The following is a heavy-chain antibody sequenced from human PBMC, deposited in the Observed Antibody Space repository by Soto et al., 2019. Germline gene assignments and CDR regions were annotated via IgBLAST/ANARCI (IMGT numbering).Heavy chain of an antibody. D-gene: IGHD2-15*01. CDR2: ISYDGSNK. CDR1: GFTFSSYS. CDR3: ARERPPRILYSPYYYYGMDV. J-gene: IGHJ6*02. Sequence: GGSLRLSCAASGFTFSSYSMNWVRQAPGKGLEWVAVISYDGSNKYYADSVKGRFTISRDNSKNTLYLQMNSLRAEDTAVYYCARERPPRILYSPYYYYGMDVWGQGTTVTVSS. V-gene: IGHV3-30*03.